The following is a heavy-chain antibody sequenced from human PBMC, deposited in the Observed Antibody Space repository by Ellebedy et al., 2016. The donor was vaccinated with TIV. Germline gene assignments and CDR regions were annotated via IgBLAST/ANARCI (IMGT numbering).Heavy chain of an antibody. V-gene: IGHV1-3*04. D-gene: IGHD3-9*01. CDR2: INTANGKT. J-gene: IGHJ5*02. Sequence: ASVKVSCKASGYPFSSYVLHWVRQAPGQRLEWMGWINTANGKTRYSQKFQGRVTITRDTSASTAYMELSGLRSEDTAVYYCARCSYFDWNWFDPWGQGTLVTVSS. CDR3: ARCSYFDWNWFDP. CDR1: GYPFSSYV.